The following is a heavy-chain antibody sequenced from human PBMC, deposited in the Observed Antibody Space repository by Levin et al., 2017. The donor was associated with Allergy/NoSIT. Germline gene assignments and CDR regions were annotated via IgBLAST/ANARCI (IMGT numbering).Heavy chain of an antibody. V-gene: IGHV3-72*01. Sequence: HPGGSLRLSCAASGFTFSDHYIDWVRQAPGTGLEWVGRIRNKAKSYTTDYAASVKDRFTISRDDSQNSLYLQMNSLKTEDTAVYYCARRTYSADAYFDYWGQGTLVTVSS. CDR3: ARRTYSADAYFDY. CDR1: GFTFSDHY. CDR2: IRNKAKSYTT. J-gene: IGHJ4*02. D-gene: IGHD1-26*01.